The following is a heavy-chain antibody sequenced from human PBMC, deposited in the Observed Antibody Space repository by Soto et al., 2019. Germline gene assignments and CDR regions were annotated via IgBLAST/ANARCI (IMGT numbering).Heavy chain of an antibody. CDR1: GYSFTSYW. Sequence: GESLKISCKGSGYSFTSYWIGWVRQMPGKGLEWMGIIYPGDSDTRYSPSFQGQVTISADKSISTAYLQWSSLKASDTAMYYCARSRIDGDCSGGSCYSVVYYFDYWGQGTLVTVSS. D-gene: IGHD2-15*01. CDR3: ARSRIDGDCSGGSCYSVVYYFDY. J-gene: IGHJ4*02. CDR2: IYPGDSDT. V-gene: IGHV5-51*01.